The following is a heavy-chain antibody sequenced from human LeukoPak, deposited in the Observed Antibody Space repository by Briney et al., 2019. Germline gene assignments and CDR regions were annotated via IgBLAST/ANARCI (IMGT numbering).Heavy chain of an antibody. Sequence: SQTLSLTCAISGDTVSSNSGTWTWIRQSPSRGLEWLGRTYYRSTWYNDYAVSVKSRIAINPDTSKNRFSLQLKSVIPDDTAVYYCARGSSSSSWYFDYWGQGTLVTVSS. CDR1: GDTVSSNSGT. D-gene: IGHD6-13*01. J-gene: IGHJ4*02. CDR3: ARGSSSSSWYFDY. V-gene: IGHV6-1*01. CDR2: TYYRSTWYN.